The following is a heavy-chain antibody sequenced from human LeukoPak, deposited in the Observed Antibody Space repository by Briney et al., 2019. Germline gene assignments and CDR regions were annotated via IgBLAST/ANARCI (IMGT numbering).Heavy chain of an antibody. V-gene: IGHV3-7*01. CDR1: GFTFSSYN. J-gene: IGHJ4*02. Sequence: GGSLRLSCAGSGFTFSSYNMNWVRQAPGKGLEWVANIKQDGSEKYYVDSVKGRFTISRDNAKNSLYLQMNSLRAEDTAVYYCARARGYLFDYWGQGTLVTVSS. D-gene: IGHD2-15*01. CDR2: IKQDGSEK. CDR3: ARARGYLFDY.